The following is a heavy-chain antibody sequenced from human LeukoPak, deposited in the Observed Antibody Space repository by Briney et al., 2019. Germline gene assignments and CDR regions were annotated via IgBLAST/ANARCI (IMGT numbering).Heavy chain of an antibody. CDR2: ISGSGGST. CDR1: GFTFSSYA. Sequence: GGSLRLSCAASGFTFSSYAMSWVRQAPGKGLEWVSAISGSGGSTYYGDSVKGRFTISRDNSKNTLYLQMNSLRAEDTAVYYCAKTRPLDSSSWSHGDYWGQGTLVTVSS. V-gene: IGHV3-23*01. CDR3: AKTRPLDSSSWSHGDY. J-gene: IGHJ4*02. D-gene: IGHD6-13*01.